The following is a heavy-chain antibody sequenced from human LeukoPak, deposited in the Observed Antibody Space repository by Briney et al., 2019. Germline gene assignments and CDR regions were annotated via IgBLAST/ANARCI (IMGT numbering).Heavy chain of an antibody. CDR1: GFTFSNAW. Sequence: GGSLRLSCAASGFTFSNAWMSWVRQAPGKGLEWVGRIKSKTDGGTADYAAPVKGRFTISRDDSKNTLYLQMNSLRAEDTAVYYCAREGGDYYDSSGYYYKFDYWGQGTLVTVSS. D-gene: IGHD3-22*01. CDR3: AREGGDYYDSSGYYYKFDY. CDR2: IKSKTDGGTA. V-gene: IGHV3-15*01. J-gene: IGHJ4*02.